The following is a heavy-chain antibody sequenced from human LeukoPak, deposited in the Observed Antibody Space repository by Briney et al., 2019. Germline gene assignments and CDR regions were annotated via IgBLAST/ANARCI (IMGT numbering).Heavy chain of an antibody. CDR3: ARGGRRYYYDSSRLFDY. J-gene: IGHJ4*02. D-gene: IGHD3-22*01. CDR1: GGSISSGSYY. V-gene: IGHV4-61*02. CDR2: IYTSGST. Sequence: PSETLSLTCTVSGGSISSGSYYWSWIRQPAGKGLEWIGRIYTSGSTNYNPSLKSRVTISVDTSKNQFSLKLSSVTAADTAVYYCARGGRRYYYDSSRLFDYWGQGTLVTVSS.